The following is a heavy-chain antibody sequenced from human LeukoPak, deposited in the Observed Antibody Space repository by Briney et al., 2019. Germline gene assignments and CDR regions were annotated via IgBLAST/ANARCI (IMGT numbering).Heavy chain of an antibody. J-gene: IGHJ5*02. CDR2: IYNGGRA. D-gene: IGHD6-19*01. V-gene: IGHV3-53*01. CDR1: GFSVSDNY. CDR3: ARVPSSSPASAWFDP. Sequence: GGSLRLSCVASGFSVSDNYMSWVRQAPGKGAEWVSVIYNGGRAYYADSVKGRFTISRDSSKNTLHLQMNSLRAEDTAVYYCARVPSSSPASAWFDPWGQGTVVTVSS.